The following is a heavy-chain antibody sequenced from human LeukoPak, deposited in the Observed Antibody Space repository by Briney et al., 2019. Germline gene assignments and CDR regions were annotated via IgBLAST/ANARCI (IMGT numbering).Heavy chain of an antibody. CDR1: GFTFSNYN. D-gene: IGHD6-13*01. Sequence: GGSLRLSCAASGFTFSNYNITWVRQAPGKGLEWVSSISSRGSYIYYADSVKGRFAISADNAMNSLYLQMNSLRAEDTAVYYCARGYSSSWYDLYYFDYWGQGTLVTVSS. CDR2: ISSRGSYI. CDR3: ARGYSSSWYDLYYFDY. V-gene: IGHV3-21*01. J-gene: IGHJ4*02.